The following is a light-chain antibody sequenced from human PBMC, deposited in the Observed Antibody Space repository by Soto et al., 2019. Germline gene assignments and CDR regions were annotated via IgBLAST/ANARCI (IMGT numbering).Light chain of an antibody. CDR1: QSVSSSY. Sequence: ESVLTRSSGTVSFGPGERGTLSCRASQSVSSSYLAWYQQKPGQAPRLLIYGASSRATGIPDRFSGSGSGTDFTLTISSLEPEDFAVYDCQRRSNWPPWTFGQGTKVDIK. J-gene: IGKJ1*01. CDR3: QRRSNWPPWT. V-gene: IGKV3D-20*02. CDR2: GAS.